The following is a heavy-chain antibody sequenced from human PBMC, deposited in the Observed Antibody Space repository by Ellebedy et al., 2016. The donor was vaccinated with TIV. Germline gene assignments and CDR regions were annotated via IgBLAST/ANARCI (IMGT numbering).Heavy chain of an antibody. CDR2: INPHSGDT. D-gene: IGHD2-15*01. V-gene: IGHV1-2*07. Sequence: AASVKVSCKSSGYTLTDYYMHWVQQAPGQGLEWMDWINPHSGDTKSQHKFQARVTMTRDTSINTVYMELSMLGSDDTALYYCARGSGYCIGSACSFDYWGQGTLVTVSS. J-gene: IGHJ4*02. CDR3: ARGSGYCIGSACSFDY. CDR1: GYTLTDYY.